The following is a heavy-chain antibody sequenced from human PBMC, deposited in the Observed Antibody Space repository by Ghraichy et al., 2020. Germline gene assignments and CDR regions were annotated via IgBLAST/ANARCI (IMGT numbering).Heavy chain of an antibody. CDR2: RLHSGTT. CDR1: TGPLPPPPPP. V-gene: IGHV4-39*01. D-gene: IGHD6-13*01. J-gene: IGHJ4*02. Sequence: SETLSLTRVFSTGPLPPPPPPWGWIRQPPGKALHCAASRLHSGTTYHNPSVKSRVTMSVDTSKSQVSLKLTSVTAADTAVYYCAWDSGSWYRFDHWGQGALVTVSS. CDR3: AWDSGSWYRFDH.